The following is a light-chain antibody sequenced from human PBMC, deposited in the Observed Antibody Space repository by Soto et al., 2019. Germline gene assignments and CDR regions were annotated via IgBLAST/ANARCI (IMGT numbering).Light chain of an antibody. V-gene: IGKV3-20*01. CDR2: DAS. CDR1: QSVSSSY. CDR3: QQNGNSPT. J-gene: IGKJ1*01. Sequence: EIVWTQSPGTLSLSPGQIATLSCRSSQSVSSSYLAWYQQKPGQAPRLLIYDASSRATGIPDRFSGRGSGTDSTLPISGREPGDFAEYYCQQNGNSPTLGQGTKVEIK.